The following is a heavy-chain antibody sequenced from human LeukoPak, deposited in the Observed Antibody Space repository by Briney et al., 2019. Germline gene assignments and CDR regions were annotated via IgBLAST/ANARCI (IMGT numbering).Heavy chain of an antibody. V-gene: IGHV1-18*01. Sequence: ASVKVSCKASGYTFTSYGISWVRQAPGQGLEGMGWISAYNGNKNYAQKLQGRVTMTPDTSTSTAYMELRRLRSDDTAVYYCARELDVARGLFDPWGQGTLVTVSS. CDR3: ARELDVARGLFDP. J-gene: IGHJ5*02. CDR2: ISAYNGNK. D-gene: IGHD3-10*01. CDR1: GYTFTSYG.